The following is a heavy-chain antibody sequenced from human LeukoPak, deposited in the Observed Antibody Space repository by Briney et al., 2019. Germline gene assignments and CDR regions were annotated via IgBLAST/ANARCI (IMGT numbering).Heavy chain of an antibody. CDR2: ISGSGGST. CDR1: GFTFSSYA. J-gene: IGHJ4*02. D-gene: IGHD6-19*01. Sequence: GSLRLSCAASGFTFSSYAMSWVRQAPGKGLEWVSTISGSGGSTYYADSVKGRFTISRDKSKNTLYLQMNSLRAEDTAVYYCAKERVSYSSGWYQDYWGQGTLVTVSS. V-gene: IGHV3-23*01. CDR3: AKERVSYSSGWYQDY.